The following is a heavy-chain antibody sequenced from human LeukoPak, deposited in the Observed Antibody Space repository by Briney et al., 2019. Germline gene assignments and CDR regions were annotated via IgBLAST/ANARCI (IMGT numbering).Heavy chain of an antibody. V-gene: IGHV4-4*07. CDR2: IYTSGST. Sequence: SETLSLTCTVSGGSISSYYWSWIRQPAGKGLEWIGRIYTSGSTNYNPSLKSRVTMSVDTPKNQFSLKLSSVTAADTAVYYCARGRYSSGWIDYWGQGTLVTVSS. CDR1: GGSISSYY. CDR3: ARGRYSSGWIDY. D-gene: IGHD6-19*01. J-gene: IGHJ4*02.